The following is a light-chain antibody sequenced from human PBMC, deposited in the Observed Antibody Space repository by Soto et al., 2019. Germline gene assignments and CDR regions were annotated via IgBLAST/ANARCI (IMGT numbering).Light chain of an antibody. CDR3: QQRSNWPPIT. Sequence: EIVMTPSPATLSLSPGERATLSCRASQSVSSYLAWYQQKPGQAPRLLIYDAPNRATGIPARFSGSGSGTDFTLTISSLEPEDFAVYYCQQRSNWPPITFGQGTRLEI. CDR2: DAP. V-gene: IGKV3-11*01. J-gene: IGKJ5*01. CDR1: QSVSSY.